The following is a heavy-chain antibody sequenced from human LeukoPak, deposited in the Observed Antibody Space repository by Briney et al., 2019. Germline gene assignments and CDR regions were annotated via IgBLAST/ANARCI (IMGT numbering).Heavy chain of an antibody. J-gene: IGHJ3*02. D-gene: IGHD3-16*01. Sequence: GGSLRLSCAASGFTFSSYAMHWVRQAPGKGLEWVAVISYDGSNKYYADSVKGRFTISRDNSKNTLYLQMNSLRAEDTAVYYCARDYDGASAFDIWGQGTMVTVSS. CDR2: ISYDGSNK. V-gene: IGHV3-30-3*01. CDR1: GFTFSSYA. CDR3: ARDYDGASAFDI.